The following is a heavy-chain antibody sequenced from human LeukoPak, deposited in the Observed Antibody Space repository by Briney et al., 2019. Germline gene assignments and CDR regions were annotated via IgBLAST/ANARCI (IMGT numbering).Heavy chain of an antibody. CDR3: AKDWTSHNGVYDCLDF. Sequence: GSLRLSCAASGFSFYVHSITWVRQAPGKGPEWVATIGGPAETFYADSVRGRFTISRDNSRYTLYLQMNRLRAEDSALYYCAKDWTSHNGVYDCLDFWGQGTQVTVSS. CDR1: GFSFYVHS. D-gene: IGHD3-16*01. CDR2: IGGPAET. V-gene: IGHV3-23*01. J-gene: IGHJ4*02.